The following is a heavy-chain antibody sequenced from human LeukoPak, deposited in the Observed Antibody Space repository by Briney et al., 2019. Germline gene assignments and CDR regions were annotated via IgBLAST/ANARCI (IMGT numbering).Heavy chain of an antibody. CDR2: ISSSSSYI. CDR1: GFTSSNAW. CDR3: ARAAGYCSSTSCYPAVDTLDI. V-gene: IGHV3-21*01. J-gene: IGHJ3*02. D-gene: IGHD2-2*01. Sequence: GGSLRLSCAASGFTSSNAWMNWVRQAPGKGLEWVSSISSSSSYIYYADSVKGRFTISRDNAKNSLYLQMNSLRAEDTAVYYCARAAGYCSSTSCYPAVDTLDIWGQGTMVTVSS.